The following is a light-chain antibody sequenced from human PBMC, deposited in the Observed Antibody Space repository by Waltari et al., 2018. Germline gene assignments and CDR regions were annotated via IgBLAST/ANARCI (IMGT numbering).Light chain of an antibody. Sequence: PGATATLSCRASRRVGASFLAWYHQRPGQSPRLLIYGTSTRATGIPDRFSGDGSGTDFTLIIRRLEPEDLGVYFCHQYDQTPWTFGQGTTVE. J-gene: IGKJ1*01. V-gene: IGKV3-20*01. CDR3: HQYDQTPWT. CDR1: RRVGASF. CDR2: GTS.